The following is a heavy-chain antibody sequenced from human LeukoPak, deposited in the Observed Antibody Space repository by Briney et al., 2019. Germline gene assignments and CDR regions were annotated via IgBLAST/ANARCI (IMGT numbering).Heavy chain of an antibody. D-gene: IGHD6-13*01. J-gene: IGHJ4*02. CDR3: ARAAGGFHFDY. CDR2: ISSTSSYI. Sequence: GGSLRLSCAASGFTFSSYAMSWVRQAPGKGLEWVSSISSTSSYIYYADSVKGRFTISRDNAKNSLFLQMNSLRAEDTAMYYCARAAGGFHFDYWGQGTLVTVSS. CDR1: GFTFSSYA. V-gene: IGHV3-21*01.